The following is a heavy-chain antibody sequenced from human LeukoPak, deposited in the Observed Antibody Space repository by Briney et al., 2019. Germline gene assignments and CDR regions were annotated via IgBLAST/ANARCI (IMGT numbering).Heavy chain of an antibody. CDR1: GGSISSSSYY. J-gene: IGHJ4*02. V-gene: IGHV4-39*01. CDR3: ARQGGAD. CDR2: IYYSGST. Sequence: SETLSLTCTVSGGSISSSSYYWGWIRQPPGKGLEWIGSIYYSGSTYYNPSLKSRVTISVDTSKNQFSLKLSSVTAADTAVHYCARQGGADWGQGTLVTVSS. D-gene: IGHD6-19*01.